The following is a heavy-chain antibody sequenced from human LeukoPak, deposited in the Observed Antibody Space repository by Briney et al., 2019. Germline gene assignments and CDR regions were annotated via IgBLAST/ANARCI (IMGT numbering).Heavy chain of an antibody. J-gene: IGHJ6*03. Sequence: GGSLRLSCAAPGFTFSSYGMHWVRQAPGKGLEWVAVISYDGSDKYYADSVKGRFTISRDNSKNTLYLQMNSLRADDTAVYYCARDTRGSYNYYYYMDVWGKGTTVTVSS. CDR3: ARDTRGSYNYYYYMDV. CDR1: GFTFSSYG. CDR2: ISYDGSDK. V-gene: IGHV3-30*19. D-gene: IGHD1-26*01.